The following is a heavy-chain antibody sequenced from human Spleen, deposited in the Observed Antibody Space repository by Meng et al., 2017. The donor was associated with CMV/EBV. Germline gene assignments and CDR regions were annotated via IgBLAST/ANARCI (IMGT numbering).Heavy chain of an antibody. CDR1: GFTFSSYG. CDR3: ARERRVRYQLLETYYYYGMDV. J-gene: IGHJ6*02. V-gene: IGHV3-30*02. Sequence: GGSLRLSCAASGFTFSSYGMHWVRQAPGKGLEWVALIRSDGNNKYYADSVKGRFTISRDNSYNTLYLQMNSLRAEDTAVYYCARERRVRYQLLETYYYYGMDVWGQGTTVTVSS. D-gene: IGHD2-2*01. CDR2: IRSDGNNK.